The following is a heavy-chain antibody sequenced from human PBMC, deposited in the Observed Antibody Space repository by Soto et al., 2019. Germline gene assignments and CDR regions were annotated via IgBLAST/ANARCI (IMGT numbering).Heavy chain of an antibody. V-gene: IGHV3-72*01. CDR3: VRGYHSFDL. CDR2: SRNKANSYST. J-gene: IGHJ2*01. D-gene: IGHD5-12*01. CDR1: GFTFSDHY. Sequence: EVQLVESGGGLVQPGGSLRLSCAVSGFTFSDHYMDWVRQAPGKGLEWVARSRNKANSYSTVYAASVQGRFTISRDDSKGSLSLQMSSLKTEDTAVYYCVRGYHSFDLWGRGTLVTVSS.